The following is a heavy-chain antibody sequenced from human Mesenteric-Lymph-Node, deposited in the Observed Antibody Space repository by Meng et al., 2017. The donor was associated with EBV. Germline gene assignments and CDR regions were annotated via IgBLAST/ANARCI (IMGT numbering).Heavy chain of an antibody. J-gene: IGHJ4*02. V-gene: IGHV1-8*01. CDR1: GYTFTSYD. D-gene: IGHD5-24*01. CDR3: SRDSIYNGQDS. CDR2: MNPNSGAT. Sequence: VHRVQSGAEGKKPGASVKVSCKASGYTFTSYDINWVRQATGQGLEWMGWMNPNSGATGSTQKFQGRVTMTRNTSISTAYMELNSLTSEDTAVYYCSRDSIYNGQDSWGQGTLVTVSS.